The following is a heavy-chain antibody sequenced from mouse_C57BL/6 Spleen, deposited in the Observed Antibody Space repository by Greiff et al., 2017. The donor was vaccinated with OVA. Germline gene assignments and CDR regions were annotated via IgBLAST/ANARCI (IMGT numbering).Heavy chain of an antibody. V-gene: IGHV1-69*01. J-gene: IGHJ2*01. CDR3: ARSPPTVVVPFDY. CDR1: GYTFTSYW. Sequence: QVQLQQSGAELVMPGASVKLSCKASGYTFTSYWMHWVKQRPGQGLEWIGEIDTSDSYTNYNQKFKGKSTLTVDKSSSTAYMQLSSLTSEDSAVYYCARSPPTVVVPFDYWGQGTTLTVSS. CDR2: IDTSDSYT. D-gene: IGHD1-1*01.